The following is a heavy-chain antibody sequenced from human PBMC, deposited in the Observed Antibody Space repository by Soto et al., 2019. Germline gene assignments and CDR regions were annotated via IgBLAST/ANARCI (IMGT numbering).Heavy chain of an antibody. CDR2: ISYDGSNK. V-gene: IGHV3-30-3*01. CDR1: GFTFSSYA. CDR3: ARDMGWFGELLLKGDAFDI. J-gene: IGHJ3*02. D-gene: IGHD3-10*01. Sequence: GGSLRLSCAASGFTFSSYAMHWVRQAPGKGLEWVAVISYDGSNKYYADSVKGRFTISRDNSKNTLYLQMNSLRAEDTAVYYCARDMGWFGELLLKGDAFDIWGQGTMVTVSS.